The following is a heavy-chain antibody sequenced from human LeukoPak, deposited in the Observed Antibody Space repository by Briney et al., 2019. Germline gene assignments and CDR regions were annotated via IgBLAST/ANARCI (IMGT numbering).Heavy chain of an antibody. CDR3: ARLVYYGSGSYYYFDY. CDR1: GGSVSSGSYY. J-gene: IGHJ4*02. D-gene: IGHD3-10*01. V-gene: IGHV4-61*01. CDR2: IYYSGST. Sequence: PSETLSLTCTVSGGSVSSGSYYWSWIRQPPGKGLEWIGYIYYSGSTNYNPSLKSRVTISVDTSKNQFSLKLSSVTAADTAVYYCARLVYYGSGSYYYFDYWGQGTLVTVPS.